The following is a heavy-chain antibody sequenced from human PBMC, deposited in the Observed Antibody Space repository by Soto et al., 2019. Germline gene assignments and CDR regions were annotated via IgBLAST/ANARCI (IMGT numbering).Heavy chain of an antibody. Sequence: ASVKVSCKASGYTFTSYGISWVRQAPGQGLEWMGWISAYNGNTNYAQKLQGRVTMTTDTSTSTAYVELRSLRSDDTAVYYCARGGTIMYSTSQGWHYYGMDVWGQGTTVTVSS. CDR2: ISAYNGNT. CDR3: ARGGTIMYSTSQGWHYYGMDV. J-gene: IGHJ6*02. CDR1: GYTFTSYG. D-gene: IGHD6-13*01. V-gene: IGHV1-18*01.